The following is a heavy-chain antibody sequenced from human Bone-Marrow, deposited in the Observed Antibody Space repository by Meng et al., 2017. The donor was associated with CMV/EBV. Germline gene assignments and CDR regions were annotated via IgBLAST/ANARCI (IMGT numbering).Heavy chain of an antibody. CDR1: GGTFSSYT. D-gene: IGHD2-15*01. J-gene: IGHJ5*02. CDR2: IIPILGIA. V-gene: IGHV1-69*04. Sequence: SVKVSCKASGGTFSSYTISWVRQAPGQGLEWMGRIIPILGIANYAQKFQGRVTITADKSTSTAYMELSSLRSEDTAVYYCARDASFTRPGWFDPWGQGTLVTVSS. CDR3: ARDASFTRPGWFDP.